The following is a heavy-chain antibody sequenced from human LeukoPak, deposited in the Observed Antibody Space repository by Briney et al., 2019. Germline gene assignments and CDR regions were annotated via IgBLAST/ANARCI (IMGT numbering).Heavy chain of an antibody. J-gene: IGHJ4*02. Sequence: GGSLRLSCTTPGITFSSYAMSWFRQAPGKGLEWVSTICSSGADTYYADSVKGRFTTSKDNSKNTLQMSSLRVEDTAVYYCVKHSGGDYGDGDCWGQGTLVTVSP. CDR2: ICSSGADT. CDR3: VKHSGGDYGDGDC. CDR1: GITFSSYA. D-gene: IGHD4/OR15-4a*01. V-gene: IGHV3-23*01.